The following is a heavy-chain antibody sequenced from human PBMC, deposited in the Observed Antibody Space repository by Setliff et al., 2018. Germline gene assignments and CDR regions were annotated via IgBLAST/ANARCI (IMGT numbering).Heavy chain of an antibody. V-gene: IGHV4-59*08. CDR3: ARHGPTRTDSWFDSFDV. D-gene: IGHD3-10*01. CDR2: IYDTGST. CDR1: DGSISNAY. J-gene: IGHJ3*01. Sequence: PSETLSLTCTVSDGSISNAYWSWIRQSPGKGLEWIGYIYDTGSTNSDPSLKSRVTMSVDTSKNQVSLKMTSVTAADTAAYYCARHGPTRTDSWFDSFDVWGQGTKVTVSS.